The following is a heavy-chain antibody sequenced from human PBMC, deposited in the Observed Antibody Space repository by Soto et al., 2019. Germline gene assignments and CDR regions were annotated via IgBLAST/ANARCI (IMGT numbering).Heavy chain of an antibody. Sequence: ASVKVSCKASGYTFTSYAMHWVRQAPGQRLEWMGWISAYNGNTNYAQKLQGRVTMTTDTSTSTAYMELRSLRSDDTAVYYCARDDDIAVAGTAPLLYYYGVDVWGQGSTFTVAS. D-gene: IGHD6-19*01. CDR1: GYTFTSYA. V-gene: IGHV1-18*01. J-gene: IGHJ6*02. CDR3: ARDDDIAVAGTAPLLYYYGVDV. CDR2: ISAYNGNT.